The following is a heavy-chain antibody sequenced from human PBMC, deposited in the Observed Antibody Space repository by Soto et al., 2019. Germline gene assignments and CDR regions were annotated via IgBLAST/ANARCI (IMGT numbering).Heavy chain of an antibody. CDR2: MSHDGSRT. J-gene: IGHJ6*02. D-gene: IGHD3-9*01. CDR1: GFLFNTYS. CDR3: ARPGSGYDVLTGHYFYYYHAIAV. V-gene: IGHV3-30-3*01. Sequence: QVQLVDSGGGVVQPGRSLRLSCTTSGFLFNTYSMHWVRQAPGKGLEWVAVMSHDGSRTYYADSVKGRFTISRDNSKNRLYLQIDTLRSEDTAVYYCARPGSGYDVLTGHYFYYYHAIAVWGQGTTVNVSS.